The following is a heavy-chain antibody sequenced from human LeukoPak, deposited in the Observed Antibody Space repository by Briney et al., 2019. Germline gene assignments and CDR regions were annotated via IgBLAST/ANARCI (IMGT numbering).Heavy chain of an antibody. Sequence: PGRSLRLSCAASGFTFDDYAMHWVRQAPGKGLEWVSGISWNSGSIGYADSVKGRLTISRDNAKNSLYLQMNSLRAEDTAIYYCARAGFLITFGGVISWGQGTLVTVSS. V-gene: IGHV3-9*01. CDR2: ISWNSGSI. CDR3: ARAGFLITFGGVIS. D-gene: IGHD3-16*02. J-gene: IGHJ5*02. CDR1: GFTFDDYA.